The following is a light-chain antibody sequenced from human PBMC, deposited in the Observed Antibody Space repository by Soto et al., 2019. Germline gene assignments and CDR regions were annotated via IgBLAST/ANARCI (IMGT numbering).Light chain of an antibody. CDR3: CSSAGSRILSWV. CDR2: EGT. Sequence: QSVLTQPASVSVAPGQSINISCTGTSSDVGSYDVVSWYQQHPGKAPKLIIYEGTKRPPGVSNRLSGSKSGNTASLTISGLQAEDEADYYCCSSAGSRILSWVFGGGTKVTVL. CDR1: SSDVGSYDV. J-gene: IGLJ3*02. V-gene: IGLV2-23*01.